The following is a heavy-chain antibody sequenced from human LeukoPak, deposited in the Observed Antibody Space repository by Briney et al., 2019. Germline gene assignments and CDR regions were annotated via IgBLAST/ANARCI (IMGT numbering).Heavy chain of an antibody. Sequence: TLSLTCAVYGGSFSGYYWSWIRQHPGKGLEWIGYIYYSGSTYYNPSLKSRVTISVDTSKNQFSLKLSSVTAADTAVYYCARDRPNYYDSSGSAFDIWGQGTMVTVSS. CDR1: GGSFSGYY. J-gene: IGHJ3*02. CDR3: ARDRPNYYDSSGSAFDI. CDR2: IYYSGST. V-gene: IGHV4-31*11. D-gene: IGHD3-22*01.